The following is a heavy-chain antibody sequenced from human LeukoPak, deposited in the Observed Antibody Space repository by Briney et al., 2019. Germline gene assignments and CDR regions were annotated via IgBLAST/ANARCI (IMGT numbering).Heavy chain of an antibody. CDR3: TMDTAMVTEDY. CDR1: GFTFSGSA. CDR2: IRSKANSYAT. Sequence: GGSLRLSCAASGFTFSGSAMHWVRQASGKGLEWVGRIRSKANSYATAYAASEKGGFTISRDDSKNTAYLQMNSLKTEDTAVYYCTMDTAMVTEDYWGQGTLVTVSS. D-gene: IGHD5-18*01. J-gene: IGHJ4*02. V-gene: IGHV3-73*01.